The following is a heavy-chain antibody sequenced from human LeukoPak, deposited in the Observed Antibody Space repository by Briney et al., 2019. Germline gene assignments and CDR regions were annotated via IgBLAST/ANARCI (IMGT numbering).Heavy chain of an antibody. V-gene: IGHV3-30*18. CDR1: GFTFSSYG. CDR2: ISYDGSNK. D-gene: IGHD2-21*01. CDR3: AKAVAMVSPMGGIDY. Sequence: GRSLRLSCAASGFTFSSYGMHWVRQAPGKGLEWVAVISYDGSNKYYADSVKGRFTISRDNSKNTLYLQMNSLRAEDTAVYYCAKAVAMVSPMGGIDYWGQGTLVTVSS. J-gene: IGHJ4*02.